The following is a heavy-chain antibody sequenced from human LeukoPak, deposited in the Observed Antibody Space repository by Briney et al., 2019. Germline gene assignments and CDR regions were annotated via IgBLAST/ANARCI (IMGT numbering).Heavy chain of an antibody. J-gene: IGHJ3*02. CDR2: IRYDGSNK. CDR3: AKGQYQLLGGNAFGI. CDR1: GFTFSSYG. V-gene: IGHV3-30*02. Sequence: PGGSLRLSCAASGFTFSSYGMHWVRQAPGKGLEWVAFIRYDGSNKYYADSVKGRFTISRDNSKNTLYLQMNSLRAEDTAVYYCAKGQYQLLGGNAFGIWGQGTMVIVSS. D-gene: IGHD2-2*01.